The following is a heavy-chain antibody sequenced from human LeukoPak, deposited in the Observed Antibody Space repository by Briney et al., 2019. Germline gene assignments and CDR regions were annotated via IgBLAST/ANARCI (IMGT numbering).Heavy chain of an antibody. CDR3: ARANDLDY. V-gene: IGHV1-2*04. CDR1: GYTFTGYY. Sequence: ASVKVSCKASGYTFTGYYMHWVRQAPGQGLEWMGWINPNTGDTNYAQKFQGWVTMTRDTSISTAYMELSRLKSDDTAVYYCARANDLDYWGQGTLVTVSS. J-gene: IGHJ4*02. D-gene: IGHD1-1*01. CDR2: INPNTGDT.